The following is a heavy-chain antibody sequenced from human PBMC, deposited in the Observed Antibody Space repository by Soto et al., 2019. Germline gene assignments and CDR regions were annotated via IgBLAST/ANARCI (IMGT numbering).Heavy chain of an antibody. Sequence: SETLSLTCTVSGGSICRYYRSWIRQPPGKGLERIGYIYYSGSTNYNPSLKSRVTISVDTSKNQFSLKLSSVTAADTAVYYCARESDDYSNYLDYWGQGTLVTVSS. CDR1: GGSICRYY. CDR3: ARESDDYSNYLDY. D-gene: IGHD4-4*01. J-gene: IGHJ4*02. V-gene: IGHV4-59*01. CDR2: IYYSGST.